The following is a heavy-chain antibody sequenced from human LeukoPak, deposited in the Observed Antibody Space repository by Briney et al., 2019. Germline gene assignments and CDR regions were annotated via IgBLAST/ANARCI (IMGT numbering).Heavy chain of an antibody. CDR1: GGTFSSYA. CDR2: IIPIFGTA. D-gene: IGHD3-22*01. CDR3: AQTYHYDSSGYYPLDY. V-gene: IGHV1-69*05. J-gene: IGHJ4*02. Sequence: VASVKVSCKASGGTFSSYAISWVRQAPGQGLEWMGRIIPIFGTANYAQKFQGRVTITTDESTSTAYMELSSLRSEDTAVYYCAQTYHYDSSGYYPLDYWGQGTLVTVSS.